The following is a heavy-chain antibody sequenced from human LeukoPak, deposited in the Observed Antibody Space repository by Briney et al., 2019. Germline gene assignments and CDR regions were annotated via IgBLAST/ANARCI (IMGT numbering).Heavy chain of an antibody. V-gene: IGHV4-34*01. Sequence: SETLSLTCAVYGGSFTGYYWSWIRRPPGKGLEWIGEINHSGSTKHNPSLKSRVTISVDTSKTQFFLTLSSVTAAAAAVYYCARAGDYYVSGSYLGFWGQGTLVTVSS. CDR2: INHSGST. CDR3: ARAGDYYVSGSYLGF. CDR1: GGSFTGYY. D-gene: IGHD3-10*01. J-gene: IGHJ4*02.